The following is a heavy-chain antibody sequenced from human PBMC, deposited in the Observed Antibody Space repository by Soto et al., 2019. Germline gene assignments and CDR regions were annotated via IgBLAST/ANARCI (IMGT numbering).Heavy chain of an antibody. J-gene: IGHJ4*02. V-gene: IGHV3-15*01. CDR3: VEGWNDF. D-gene: IGHD1-1*01. Sequence: EVHVVESGGDLVRPGGSLTLSCATSRFMFSSAWMSWVRQAPGRGLEWVARIKSKSEGETRDYAAPVKGRFDISRDDSKKMVYLQMNSLKAEDTGLYHCVEGWNDFWGQGTLVTVSS. CDR2: IKSKSEGETR. CDR1: RFMFSSAW.